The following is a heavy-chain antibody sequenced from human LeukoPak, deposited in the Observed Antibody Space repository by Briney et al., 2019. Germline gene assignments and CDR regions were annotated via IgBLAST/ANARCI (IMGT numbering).Heavy chain of an antibody. CDR2: ISHSGST. V-gene: IGHV4-30-2*01. Sequence: SETLSLTCTVSGGSISSGGYYWSWIRQPPGKGLEWIGHISHSGSTYYGPSLRSRVTISVDTSKNQFSLKLSSVTAADTAVFYCARAVVVLAATSNWGQGTLVTVSS. CDR3: ARAVVVLAATSN. CDR1: GGSISSGGYY. D-gene: IGHD2-15*01. J-gene: IGHJ4*02.